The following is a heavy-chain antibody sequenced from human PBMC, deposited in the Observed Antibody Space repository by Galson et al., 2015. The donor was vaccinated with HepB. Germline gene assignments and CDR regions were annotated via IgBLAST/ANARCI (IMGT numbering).Heavy chain of an antibody. CDR2: IKSKTAGGTT. CDR1: GFTFSNAW. Sequence: SLRLSCAASGFTFSNAWMNWVRQAPGKGLEWVGRIKSKTAGGTTDYAAPVKGRFTISRDDSKNTLYLQINSLETKDTAVYYCTKDRYSYGMDVWGQGTTVTVSS. V-gene: IGHV3-15*07. CDR3: TKDRYSYGMDV. J-gene: IGHJ6*02.